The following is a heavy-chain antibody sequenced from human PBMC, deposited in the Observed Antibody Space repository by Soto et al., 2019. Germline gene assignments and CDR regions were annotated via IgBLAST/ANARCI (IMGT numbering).Heavy chain of an antibody. D-gene: IGHD1-1*01. CDR3: ARDSTRVADDHIGNDY. CDR1: GGGNLRDYR. CDR2: IIPKLGSA. Sequence: SVKVSCKACGGGNLRDYRTTWVRRAPGQGLEWMGGIIPKLGSANYAQNFQGRVTVTADESTNTAYMELRSLRSDDTAVYYFARDSTRVADDHIGNDYWGQGTPVTVSS. J-gene: IGHJ4*02. V-gene: IGHV1-69*13.